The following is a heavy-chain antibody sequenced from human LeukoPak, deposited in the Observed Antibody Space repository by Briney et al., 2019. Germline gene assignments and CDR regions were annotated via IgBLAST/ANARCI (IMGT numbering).Heavy chain of an antibody. CDR3: AKTHGSGNYYGRLPYYFDY. CDR1: GFTFDDYA. J-gene: IGHJ4*02. Sequence: GRSLRLSCAASGFTFDDYAMHWVRQAPGKGLEWVAGISWNSGSIGYADSVKGRFTISRDNAKNSLYLKMNSLRAEDTALYYCAKTHGSGNYYGRLPYYFDYWGQGTLVTVSS. V-gene: IGHV3-9*01. CDR2: ISWNSGSI. D-gene: IGHD3-10*01.